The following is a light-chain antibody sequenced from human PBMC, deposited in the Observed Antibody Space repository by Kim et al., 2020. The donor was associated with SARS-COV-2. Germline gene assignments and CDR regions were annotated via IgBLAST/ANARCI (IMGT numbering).Light chain of an antibody. CDR1: NTDVGSYDF. CDR3: CSYAGSYFHII. J-gene: IGLJ2*01. CDR2: AVT. V-gene: IGLV2-23*02. Sequence: QSITISCTATNTDVGSYDFVSWYQQEPGKAPKVIIYAVTKPPSGVSNHFFGSKSGHTASPTISGVQAEDEADYYCCSYAGSYFHIIFGGGTQLTVL.